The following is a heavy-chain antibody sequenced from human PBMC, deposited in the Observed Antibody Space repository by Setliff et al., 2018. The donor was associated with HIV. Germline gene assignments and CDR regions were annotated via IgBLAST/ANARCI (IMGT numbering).Heavy chain of an antibody. CDR2: ISANNGNT. CDR3: ARDGEYQVLHYYYSGMDV. J-gene: IGHJ6*02. Sequence: ASVKVSCKASADTFTNCLINWVRQAPGQGLEWMGWISANNGNTKYAQRLQGRVTMTTDTSTSTAYMDLRSLRSDDTAVYFCARDGEYQVLHYYYSGMDVWGQGTTVTVSS. V-gene: IGHV1-18*01. CDR1: ADTFTNCL. D-gene: IGHD2-2*01.